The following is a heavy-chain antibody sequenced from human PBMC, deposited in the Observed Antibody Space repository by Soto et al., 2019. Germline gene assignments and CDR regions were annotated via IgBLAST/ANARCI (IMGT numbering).Heavy chain of an antibody. CDR2: ISSSSSTI. J-gene: IGHJ6*03. CDR3: ARGGLGSAYYYYMDV. CDR1: GFTFSSYS. D-gene: IGHD7-27*01. Sequence: GSLRLSCAASGFTFSSYSMNWVRQAPGKGLEWVSYISSSSSTIYYADSVKGRFTISRDNAKNSLYLQMNSLRAEDTAVYYCARGGLGSAYYYYMDVWGKGTTVTVSS. V-gene: IGHV3-48*01.